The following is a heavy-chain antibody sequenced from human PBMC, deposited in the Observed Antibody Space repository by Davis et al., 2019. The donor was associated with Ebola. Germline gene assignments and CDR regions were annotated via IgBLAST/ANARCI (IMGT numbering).Heavy chain of an antibody. V-gene: IGHV1-18*01. Sequence: ASVKVSCKASGYTFTSYGISWVRQAPGQGLEWMGWISAYNGNTSYAQKFQGRVTMTRNTSISTAYMELSSLRSEDTAVYYCARERGHSTVTTYNYGMDVWGQGTTVTVSS. CDR1: GYTFTSYG. J-gene: IGHJ6*02. CDR3: ARERGHSTVTTYNYGMDV. CDR2: ISAYNGNT. D-gene: IGHD4-17*01.